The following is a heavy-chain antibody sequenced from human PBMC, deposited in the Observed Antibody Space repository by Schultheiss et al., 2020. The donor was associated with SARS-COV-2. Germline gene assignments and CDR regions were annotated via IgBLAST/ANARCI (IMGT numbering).Heavy chain of an antibody. V-gene: IGHV4-30-4*01. Sequence: SQTLSLTCTVSGGSISSGDYYWSWIRQPPGKGLEWIGYIYYSGNTNYNPSLKSRTTISLDMSKNQFSLRVTSVNAADTAVYYCARGGSTVTPFGMDVWGHGTTVTVSS. CDR2: IYYSGNT. J-gene: IGHJ6*02. D-gene: IGHD4-17*01. CDR1: GGSISSGDYY. CDR3: ARGGSTVTPFGMDV.